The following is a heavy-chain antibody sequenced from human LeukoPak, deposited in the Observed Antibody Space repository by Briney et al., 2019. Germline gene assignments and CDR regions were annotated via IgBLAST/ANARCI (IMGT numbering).Heavy chain of an antibody. J-gene: IGHJ3*02. V-gene: IGHV3-48*03. CDR2: ISSSGSDK. CDR1: GFPFSDHE. Sequence: PGGSLRLSCAASGFPFSDHEMNGVRQAPGKGLEWVSYISSSGSDKYYPDSVKGRFTISRDNAKNSLYLQMNSLRAEDTAVYYCARRTSGAFAIWGQGTKVTVSS. CDR3: ARRTSGAFAI.